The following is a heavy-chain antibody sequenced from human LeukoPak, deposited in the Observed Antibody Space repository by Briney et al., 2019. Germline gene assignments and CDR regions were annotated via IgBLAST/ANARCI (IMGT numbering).Heavy chain of an antibody. CDR2: IYHDGRT. Sequence: PSQTLSLTCTVSGGSISGGGYYWSWIRQHPGKGLEWIGHIYHDGRTDYTPSLKSRVTISIDTSRNQFSLRLSSVTAADTAVYYCARDSFYGSGSFGEIDYWGQGTLVTVSS. J-gene: IGHJ4*02. CDR1: GGSISGGGYY. CDR3: ARDSFYGSGSFGEIDY. D-gene: IGHD3-10*01. V-gene: IGHV4-31*03.